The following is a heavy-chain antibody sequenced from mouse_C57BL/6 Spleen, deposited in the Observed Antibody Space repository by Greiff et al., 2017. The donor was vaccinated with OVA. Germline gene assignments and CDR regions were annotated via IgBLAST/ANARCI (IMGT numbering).Heavy chain of an antibody. Sequence: QVQLQQPGAELVRPGSSVKLSCKASGYIFTSYWMHWVKQRPIQGLEWIGNIDPSDSATHYNQKFKDKATLTVDKSSSTGYMQLSSLTSEDSAVYYCARNSPPYYYGSSYFDYWGQGTTLTVSS. V-gene: IGHV1-52*01. CDR2: IDPSDSAT. CDR3: ARNSPPYYYGSSYFDY. J-gene: IGHJ2*01. CDR1: GYIFTSYW. D-gene: IGHD1-1*01.